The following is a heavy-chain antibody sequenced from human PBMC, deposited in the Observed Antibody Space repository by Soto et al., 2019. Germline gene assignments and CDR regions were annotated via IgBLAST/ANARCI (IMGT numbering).Heavy chain of an antibody. D-gene: IGHD6-19*01. CDR1: GFSLSNGKVG. CDR2: IFSNDEK. CDR3: ARILFGRSVAGGYFYMDV. V-gene: IGHV2-26*01. J-gene: IGHJ6*03. Sequence: HVTLKEAGPVLVKPTETLTLTCTVSGFSLSNGKVGVSWIRQPPGKALEWLAHIFSNDEKSYRTSLNSRLTISEDTSKSQVVRTMTNVDPVDTATYYCARILFGRSVAGGYFYMDVWGTGTTVTFSS.